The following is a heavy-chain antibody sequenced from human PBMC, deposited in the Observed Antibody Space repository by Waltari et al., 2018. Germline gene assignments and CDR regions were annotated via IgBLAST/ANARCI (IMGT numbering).Heavy chain of an antibody. CDR2: INAGNGNT. J-gene: IGHJ4*02. CDR3: ARYGDSYFDY. Sequence: QVQLVQSGAEVKKPGASVKVSCKASGYTFTSYAMHWVRQAPGQRLEWMGWINAGNGNTKNSQKFQGRVTITRDTSASTAYMELSSLRSEDTAVYYCARYGDSYFDYWGQGTLVTVSS. V-gene: IGHV1-3*01. CDR1: GYTFTSYA. D-gene: IGHD4-17*01.